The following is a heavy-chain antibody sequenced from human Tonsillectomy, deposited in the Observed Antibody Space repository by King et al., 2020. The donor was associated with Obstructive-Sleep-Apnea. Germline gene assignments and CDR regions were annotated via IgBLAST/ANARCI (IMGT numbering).Heavy chain of an antibody. D-gene: IGHD2-15*01. V-gene: IGHV3-30*04. CDR2: ISYDGSNK. Sequence: VQLVESGGGVVQPGRSLRLSCAASGFTFSSYAMHWVRQAPGKGLEGVAVISYDGSNKYYADSVKGRFTISRGNSKKTLYLQMNSLRAEDTAGYYCARVIGRYCSGGSCYIPDYWGQGTLVTVSS. CDR3: ARVIGRYCSGGSCYIPDY. CDR1: GFTFSSYA. J-gene: IGHJ4*02.